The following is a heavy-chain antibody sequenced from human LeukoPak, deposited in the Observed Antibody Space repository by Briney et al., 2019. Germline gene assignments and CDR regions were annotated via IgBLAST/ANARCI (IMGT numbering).Heavy chain of an antibody. V-gene: IGHV3-48*03. CDR2: ISSGGSTI. CDR1: GFTFSSFE. Sequence: GGSLRVSCAASGFTFSSFEMKWVRQAPGKGLEWVSYISSGGSTIYYADSVKGRFTISRDNAKNSLYLQMNSLRAEDTAVYYCAKEYCSGGSCYFDYWGQGTLVTVSS. CDR3: AKEYCSGGSCYFDY. D-gene: IGHD2-15*01. J-gene: IGHJ4*02.